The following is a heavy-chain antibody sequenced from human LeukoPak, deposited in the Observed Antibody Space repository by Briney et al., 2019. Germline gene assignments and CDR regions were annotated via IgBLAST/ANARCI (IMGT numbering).Heavy chain of an antibody. Sequence: GGSLRLSCAASGFTFSTYGMSWVRQAPGKGLEWVSAITTSGSSTYYADSVKGRFTISRDNSKSTLYLQMNSLRADDTAVYYCAKRSDYGGNWNHFDYWGQGTLVTVSS. CDR1: GFTFSTYG. CDR2: ITTSGSST. CDR3: AKRSDYGGNWNHFDY. V-gene: IGHV3-23*01. D-gene: IGHD4-23*01. J-gene: IGHJ4*02.